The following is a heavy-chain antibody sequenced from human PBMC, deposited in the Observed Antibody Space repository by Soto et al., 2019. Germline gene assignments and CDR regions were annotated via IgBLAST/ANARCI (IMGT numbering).Heavy chain of an antibody. CDR3: ARGFGYSGYDSDY. D-gene: IGHD5-12*01. Sequence: SETLSLTCTVSGGSISSGDYYWSWIRQPPGKGLEWIGYIYYSGSTYYNPSLKSRVTISVDTSKNQFSLKLSSVTAADTAVYYCARGFGYSGYDSDYWGQGTLVTVSS. J-gene: IGHJ4*02. CDR1: GGSISSGDYY. CDR2: IYYSGST. V-gene: IGHV4-30-4*01.